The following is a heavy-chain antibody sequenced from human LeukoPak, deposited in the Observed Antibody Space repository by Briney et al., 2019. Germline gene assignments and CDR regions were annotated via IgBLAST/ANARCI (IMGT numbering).Heavy chain of an antibody. J-gene: IGHJ4*02. D-gene: IGHD3-3*01. V-gene: IGHV1-2*02. CDR1: GYTFTGYY. Sequence: ASVKVSCKASGYTFTGYYMHWVRQAPGQGLEWMGWINPNSGGTNYAQKFQGRVTITRNTSISTAYMELSSLRSEDTAVYYCARGPTYYDFWSGYPFDYWGQGTLVTVSS. CDR3: ARGPTYYDFWSGYPFDY. CDR2: INPNSGGT.